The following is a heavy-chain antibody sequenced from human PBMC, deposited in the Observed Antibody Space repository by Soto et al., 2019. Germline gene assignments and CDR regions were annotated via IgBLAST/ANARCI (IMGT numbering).Heavy chain of an antibody. CDR1: GFTFSSYA. CDR3: ARGQRGSSPMGYYYYYYGMDV. J-gene: IGHJ6*02. CDR2: ISYDGSNK. Sequence: GGSLRLSCAASGFTFSSYAMHWVRQAPGKGLEWVAVISYDGSNKYYADSVKGRFTISRDNSKNTLYLQMNSLRAEDTAVYYCARGQRGSSPMGYYYYYYGMDVWGQGTTVTVSS. V-gene: IGHV3-30-3*01. D-gene: IGHD6-6*01.